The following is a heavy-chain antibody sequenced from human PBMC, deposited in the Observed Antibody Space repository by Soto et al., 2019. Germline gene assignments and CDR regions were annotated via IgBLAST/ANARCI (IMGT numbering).Heavy chain of an antibody. V-gene: IGHV4-31*11. CDR3: AGEDSTEGGMDV. CDR2: IAYSGDT. CDR1: GGSIISADSY. D-gene: IGHD4-17*01. J-gene: IGHJ6*02. Sequence: PSETLSLTCAVSGGSIISADSYWFWIRKHPGKGLEWIGYIAYSGDTYYNPSLKSRVTISVDTSKNQFSLKLRSVTAADTAVYYCAGEDSTEGGMDVWGQGTTVTVSS.